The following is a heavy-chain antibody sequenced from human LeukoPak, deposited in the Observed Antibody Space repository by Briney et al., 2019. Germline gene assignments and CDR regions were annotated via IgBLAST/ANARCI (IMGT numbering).Heavy chain of an antibody. CDR1: GGSISSNY. Sequence: PSETLSLTCTVSGGSISSNYWTWIRQPPGKGLEWIGYIYYSESTKYNPSLKSRVTISVDTSKNQFSLKLSSVTAADTAVYYCARFRLGGLDYWGQGTLVTVSS. V-gene: IGHV4-59*01. J-gene: IGHJ4*02. CDR2: IYYSEST. CDR3: ARFRLGGLDY. D-gene: IGHD3-16*01.